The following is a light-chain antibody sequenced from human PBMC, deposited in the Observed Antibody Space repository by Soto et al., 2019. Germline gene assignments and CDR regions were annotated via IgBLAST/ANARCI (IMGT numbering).Light chain of an antibody. J-gene: IGKJ1*01. Sequence: IQMTQSPSTLSASVRDRVTITCRASQSISTWLAWYQQKPGKAPKLVIYKASSLESGVPSRFSGSGFGTEFTLTISSLQPDDFATYYCHQYNTYSWTFGQGTKVDIK. CDR3: HQYNTYSWT. CDR1: QSISTW. CDR2: KAS. V-gene: IGKV1-5*03.